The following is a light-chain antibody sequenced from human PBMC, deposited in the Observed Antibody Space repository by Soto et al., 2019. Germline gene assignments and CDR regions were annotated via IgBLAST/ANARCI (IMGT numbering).Light chain of an antibody. CDR1: SSDVGGHDY. J-gene: IGLJ1*01. CDR2: EVT. Sequence: QSVLTQPPSASGSPGQSVTISCTGTSSDVGGHDYVSWYQQRPGKAPKLLIHEVTKRPSGVPDRFSGSKSGNTASLTVSGLQAEDGADYYCSSYAGRTLYVFGTGTKVTVL. CDR3: SSYAGRTLYV. V-gene: IGLV2-8*01.